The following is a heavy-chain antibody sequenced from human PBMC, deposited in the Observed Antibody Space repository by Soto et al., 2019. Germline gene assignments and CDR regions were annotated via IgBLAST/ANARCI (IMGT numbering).Heavy chain of an antibody. D-gene: IGHD3-22*01. CDR2: IFYSGST. Sequence: PSETLSLTCTVSGGSISSYYWSWIRQPPGKGLEWIGYIFYSGSTNYNPSLKSRVTISVDTSRNQFSLKLSSVTAADTAVYYCARERKDYYDSSGYFDSWGQGTLVTVSS. CDR1: GGSISSYY. V-gene: IGHV4-59*01. J-gene: IGHJ4*02. CDR3: ARERKDYYDSSGYFDS.